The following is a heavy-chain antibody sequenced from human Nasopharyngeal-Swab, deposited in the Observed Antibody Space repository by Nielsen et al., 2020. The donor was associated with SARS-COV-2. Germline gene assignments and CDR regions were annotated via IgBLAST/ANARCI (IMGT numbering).Heavy chain of an antibody. V-gene: IGHV6-1*01. CDR2: TYYRSKWYN. CDR3: ARRQMGAHAFDI. CDR1: GDRVSSNNAA. J-gene: IGHJ3*02. Sequence: SQTLSLTCAISGDRVSSNNAAWNWIRQSPSRGLEWLGRTYYRSKWYNKYAASVKSRVTINPDTSKNQISLQVNSMTAEDTAVYYCARRQMGAHAFDIWGQGTMVTVSS. D-gene: IGHD3-16*01.